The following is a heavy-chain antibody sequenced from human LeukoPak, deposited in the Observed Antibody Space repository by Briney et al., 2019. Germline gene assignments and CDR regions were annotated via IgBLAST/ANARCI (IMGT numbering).Heavy chain of an antibody. CDR1: GFTFSSYE. CDR2: ISSSGSTI. CDR3: ARDLTPYDYYSSGWYGY. J-gene: IGHJ4*02. V-gene: IGHV3-48*03. Sequence: GGSLRLSCAASGFTFSSYEMNWVRQAPGKGLVWVSYISSSGSTIYYADSVKGRFTISRDNAKNSLYLQMNSLRAEDTAVYYCARDLTPYDYYSSGWYGYWGQGTLVTVSS. D-gene: IGHD6-19*01.